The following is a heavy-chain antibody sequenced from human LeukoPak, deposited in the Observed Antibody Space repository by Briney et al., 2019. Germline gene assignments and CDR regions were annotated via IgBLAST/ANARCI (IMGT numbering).Heavy chain of an antibody. CDR2: IYPGDSDT. CDR3: ARTVYGIVPTDLFDY. D-gene: IGHD1-26*01. Sequence: GESLKISLKGSGYSFTSYWIGWVRQMAGEGLEWVGIIYPGDSDTRYSPSFQGQVTISADKSISTAYLQWSSLKASDTAMYYCARTVYGIVPTDLFDYWGQGTLVTVSS. CDR1: GYSFTSYW. V-gene: IGHV5-51*01. J-gene: IGHJ4*02.